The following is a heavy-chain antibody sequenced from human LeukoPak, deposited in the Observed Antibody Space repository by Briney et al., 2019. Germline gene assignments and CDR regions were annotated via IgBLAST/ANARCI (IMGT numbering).Heavy chain of an antibody. Sequence: SQTLSLTCAISGDSVSSNSAAWNWIRQSPSRGLEWLGRTYYRSKWYNDYAVSVKSRITINPDTSKNQFSLQLNSVTPEDTAVYNCARDPSSGWPIVDAFDIWGQGTMVTVSS. J-gene: IGHJ3*02. CDR1: GDSVSSNSAA. CDR2: TYYRSKWYN. CDR3: ARDPSSGWPIVDAFDI. D-gene: IGHD6-19*01. V-gene: IGHV6-1*01.